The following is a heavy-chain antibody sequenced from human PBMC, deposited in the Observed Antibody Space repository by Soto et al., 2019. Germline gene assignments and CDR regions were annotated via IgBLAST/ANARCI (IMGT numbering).Heavy chain of an antibody. V-gene: IGHV4-4*02. D-gene: IGHD6-13*01. CDR2: IYHSGST. J-gene: IGHJ6*02. Sequence: QVQLQESGPGLVKPSGTLSLTCAVSGGSISSSNWWSWVRQPPGKGLEWIGEIYHSGSTNYNPSXXSRVNISVDKXXNXIXXKLSSVTAADTAVYYCASYLFTAAGTNYYYSGMDVWGQGTTVTVSS. CDR3: ASYLFTAAGTNYYYSGMDV. CDR1: GGSISSSNW.